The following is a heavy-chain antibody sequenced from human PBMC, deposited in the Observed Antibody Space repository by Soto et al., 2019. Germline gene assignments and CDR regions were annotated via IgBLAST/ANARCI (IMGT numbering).Heavy chain of an antibody. D-gene: IGHD3-9*01. CDR2: IIPIFGTA. Sequence: SSVKVSCKASGGTFSIYAISLVRESPGQWLDWMGGIIPIFGTANYAQKFQGRVTITADESTSTGYMELSSLRSEDTAVYYCARGDYDILTGYYPIYYFDYWGQGTLVTVSA. J-gene: IGHJ4*02. CDR1: GGTFSIYA. V-gene: IGHV1-69*13. CDR3: ARGDYDILTGYYPIYYFDY.